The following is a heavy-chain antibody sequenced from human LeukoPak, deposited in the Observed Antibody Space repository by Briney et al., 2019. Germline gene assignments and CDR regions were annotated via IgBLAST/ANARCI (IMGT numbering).Heavy chain of an antibody. V-gene: IGHV3-11*01. CDR1: GLALSDYY. D-gene: IGHD2-2*01. CDR3: ARDQGIVVVPAAMKSYYYGMDV. CDR2: ISSSGSTI. J-gene: IGHJ6*02. Sequence: GGSRRLCCAASGLALSDYYMSWVRQAPGKGLEWVSYISSSGSTIYYADSVKGRFTISRDNAKNSLYLQMNSLRAEDTAVYYCARDQGIVVVPAAMKSYYYGMDVWGQGTTVTVSS.